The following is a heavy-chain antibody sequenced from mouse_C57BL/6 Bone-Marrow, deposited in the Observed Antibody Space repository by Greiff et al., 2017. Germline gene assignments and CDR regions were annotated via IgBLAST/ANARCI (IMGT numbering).Heavy chain of an antibody. Sequence: EVQLQQSGAELVRPGASVKLSCTASGFNIKDDYMHWVKQRPEQGLEWIGWIDPENGDTEYASKFQGKATITADTSANTAYLQLSSLTSEDTAVYYCTTGYSNSYAMDCWGQGTAVTVSS. J-gene: IGHJ4*01. V-gene: IGHV14-4*01. D-gene: IGHD2-5*01. CDR1: GFNIKDDY. CDR2: IDPENGDT. CDR3: TTGYSNSYAMDC.